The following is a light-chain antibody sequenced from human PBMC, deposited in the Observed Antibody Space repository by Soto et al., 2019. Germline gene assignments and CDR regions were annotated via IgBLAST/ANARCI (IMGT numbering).Light chain of an antibody. V-gene: IGKV3-20*01. Sequence: EIVLTQSPGTLSLSPGERATLSCRASQSVSSSYLAWYQQKPGQAPRLLIYDASSSATGIPDRFSGSGSGTDFTLTISRLEPEDFAVYYCQQYGSSLLTFGGWTKVEIK. CDR3: QQYGSSLLT. CDR1: QSVSSSY. CDR2: DAS. J-gene: IGKJ4*01.